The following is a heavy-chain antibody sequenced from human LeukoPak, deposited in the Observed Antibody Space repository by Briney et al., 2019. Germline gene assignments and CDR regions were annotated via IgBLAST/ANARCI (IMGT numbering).Heavy chain of an antibody. J-gene: IGHJ5*02. V-gene: IGHV6-1*01. CDR3: AREGWFGEPPSHWFDP. CDR2: TYYTSKWYN. CDR1: GDSVSSKSAT. Sequence: SQTLALICAISGDSVSSKSATWNWIRQSPSRGLEWLGRTYYTSKWYNDYAVSVKSRITINPDTSKNQFSLQLNSVTPEDTAVYYCAREGWFGEPPSHWFDPWGQGILVTVSS. D-gene: IGHD3-10*01.